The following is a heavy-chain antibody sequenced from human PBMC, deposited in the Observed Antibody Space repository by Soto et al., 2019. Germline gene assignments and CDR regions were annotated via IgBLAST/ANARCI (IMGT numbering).Heavy chain of an antibody. Sequence: EASVKVSCKASGYTFTSYGISWVRQAPGQGLEWMGWISAYNGNTNYAQKLQGRVTMTTDTSTSTAYMELRSLRSDDTAVYYCARTPRGYYYDSSGVYYFDYWGQGTLVTVSS. V-gene: IGHV1-18*04. CDR1: GYTFTSYG. CDR3: ARTPRGYYYDSSGVYYFDY. D-gene: IGHD3-22*01. CDR2: ISAYNGNT. J-gene: IGHJ4*02.